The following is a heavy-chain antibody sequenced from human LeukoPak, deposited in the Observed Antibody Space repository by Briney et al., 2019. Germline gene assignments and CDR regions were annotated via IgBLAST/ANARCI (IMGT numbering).Heavy chain of an antibody. Sequence: GGSLRLSCAASGFTFSSYAMSWVRQAPGKGLEWVSTISGSGGSTYYADSVKGRFTISRDNSKYTLFLQMNSLRAEDTAVYYCARDPNGDYIGAFDMWGPGTMVTVSS. CDR1: GFTFSSYA. CDR2: ISGSGGST. V-gene: IGHV3-23*01. CDR3: ARDPNGDYIGAFDM. D-gene: IGHD4-17*01. J-gene: IGHJ3*02.